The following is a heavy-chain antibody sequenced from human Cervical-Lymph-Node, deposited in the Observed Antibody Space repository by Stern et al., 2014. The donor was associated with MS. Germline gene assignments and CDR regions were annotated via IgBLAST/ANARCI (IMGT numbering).Heavy chain of an antibody. Sequence: EAQLVESGGGLVQPGGSLRLSCIASGFTFSSYWMHWVRQAPGKGLVLVSRINGDGSTMSYADSVKGRFTISSDNAKNTLYLQMNSLRAEDTAVYYCARETTVTTRFIDYLGQGTLVAVSS. D-gene: IGHD4-17*01. CDR3: ARETTVTTRFIDY. CDR1: GFTFSSYW. CDR2: INGDGSTM. V-gene: IGHV3-74*01. J-gene: IGHJ4*02.